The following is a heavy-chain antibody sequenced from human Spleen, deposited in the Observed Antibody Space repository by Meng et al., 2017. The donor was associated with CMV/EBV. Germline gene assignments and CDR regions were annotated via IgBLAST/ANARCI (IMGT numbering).Heavy chain of an antibody. CDR1: G. V-gene: IGHV3-23*01. D-gene: IGHD2-15*01. Sequence: GMRWVGQAPGKRLGWVSAIRGSGNSTYYTDSVKGRFAISRDDSKNALYLQMNSLRAEDTAVYYCAKDHWACSGGSCYAGNCYSIDYWGRGGLVTVSS. J-gene: IGHJ4*03. CDR2: IRGSGNST. CDR3: AKDHWACSGGSCYAGNCYSIDY.